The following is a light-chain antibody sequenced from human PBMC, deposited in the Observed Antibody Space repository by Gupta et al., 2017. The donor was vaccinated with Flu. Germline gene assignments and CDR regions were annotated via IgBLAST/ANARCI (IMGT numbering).Light chain of an antibody. CDR3: QQYNSYSWT. J-gene: IGKJ1*01. CDR1: QSISSL. V-gene: IGKV1-5*03. CDR2: NAS. Sequence: IQITQLPSPLSASVGDRVTITCRASQSISSLLAWYQQKPGKAPKLLIYNASSLESGVPSRFSGSGSGTEFTLTISSLQPDDFATYYCQQYNSYSWTFGQGTKVDIK.